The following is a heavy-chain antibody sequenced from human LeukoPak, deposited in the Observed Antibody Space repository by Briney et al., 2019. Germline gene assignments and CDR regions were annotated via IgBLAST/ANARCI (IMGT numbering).Heavy chain of an antibody. Sequence: GKSLRLSCAASGFTFSSYGMHWVRQAPGKGLEWVTLISYDGSKIYYADSVKGRFTISRDNSKNTLYLQMNSLRAEDTAVYYCAKDTDPGSWYHSHCDYWGQGTLVTVSS. CDR1: GFTFSSYG. D-gene: IGHD6-13*01. J-gene: IGHJ4*02. V-gene: IGHV3-33*03. CDR2: ISYDGSKI. CDR3: AKDTDPGSWYHSHCDY.